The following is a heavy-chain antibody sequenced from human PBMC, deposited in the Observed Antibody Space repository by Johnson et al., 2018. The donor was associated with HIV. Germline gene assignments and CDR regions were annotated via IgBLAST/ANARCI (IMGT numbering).Heavy chain of an antibody. V-gene: IGHV3-15*01. D-gene: IGHD3-16*01. Sequence: VQLVESGGGVVQPGRSLRLSCAASGFTFSDAWMTWVRQAPGKGLEWIGRIKGKTDGGTTDYDAPVKGRFTISRDDSKNTLYLQMNRLKTEDTAVYYCTKEGLQKVLRAFDIWGQGTMVTVSS. J-gene: IGHJ3*02. CDR1: GFTFSDAW. CDR3: TKEGLQKVLRAFDI. CDR2: IKGKTDGGTT.